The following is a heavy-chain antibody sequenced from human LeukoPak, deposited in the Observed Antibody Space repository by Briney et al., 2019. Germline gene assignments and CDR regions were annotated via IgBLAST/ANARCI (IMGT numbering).Heavy chain of an antibody. CDR1: GFTFSDYY. CDR2: ISNSGNTI. Sequence: GGSLRLSCAASGFTFSDYYMSWIRQAPGKGLEWVSYISNSGNTIYYADSVKGRFTISRDNAKNSLHLQMISLRAEDTAVYYCARDFGDYAPYYYMDVWGKGTTVTISS. J-gene: IGHJ6*03. CDR3: ARDFGDYAPYYYMDV. V-gene: IGHV3-11*01. D-gene: IGHD4-17*01.